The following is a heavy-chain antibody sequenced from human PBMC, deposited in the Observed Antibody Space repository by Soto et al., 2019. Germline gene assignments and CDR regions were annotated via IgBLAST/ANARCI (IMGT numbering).Heavy chain of an antibody. CDR3: TTHLYIPNVIVRFDY. CDR1: GFTFTNAW. CDR2: IKSKIDGGTT. V-gene: IGHV3-15*07. D-gene: IGHD3-22*01. Sequence: GSLRLSCAASGFTFTNAWINWVRQAPGKGLEWVGRIKSKIDGGTTDFAAPVKGRFAISRDDSKNMVYLQMNSLKTEDTAIYYCTTHLYIPNVIVRFDYWGHGTLVNVSS. J-gene: IGHJ4*01.